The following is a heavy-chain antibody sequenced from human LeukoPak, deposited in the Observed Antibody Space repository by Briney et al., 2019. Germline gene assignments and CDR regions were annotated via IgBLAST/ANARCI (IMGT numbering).Heavy chain of an antibody. Sequence: ASVKVSCKASGYTFTSYAMHWVRQAPGQRLEWMGWINAGNGNTKYSQKFQGRVTITRDTSASTAYMELSSLRSEDTAVYYCAVTASGLRFLEWYPYYYYGMDVWGQGTTVTVSS. CDR1: GYTFTSYA. J-gene: IGHJ6*02. CDR2: INAGNGNT. CDR3: AVTASGLRFLEWYPYYYYGMDV. V-gene: IGHV1-3*01. D-gene: IGHD3-3*01.